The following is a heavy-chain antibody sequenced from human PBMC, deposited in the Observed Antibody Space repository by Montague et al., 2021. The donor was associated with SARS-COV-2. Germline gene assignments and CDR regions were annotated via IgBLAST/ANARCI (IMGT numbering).Heavy chain of an antibody. CDR3: ARVGRQQLVRLSGMDV. CDR1: GGSISSSSYY. Sequence: SETLSLTCTVSGGSISSSSYYWGWIRQPPGKGLEWIGSIYYSGSTYYHPSLKSRVTISEDTSKKQFSLKLSSVTAADTAVYYCARVGRQQLVRLSGMDVWGPGTTVPVSS. V-gene: IGHV4-39*07. CDR2: IYYSGST. D-gene: IGHD6-13*01. J-gene: IGHJ6*02.